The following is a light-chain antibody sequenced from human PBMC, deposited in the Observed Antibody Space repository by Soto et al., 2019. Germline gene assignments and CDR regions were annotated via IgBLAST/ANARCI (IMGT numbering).Light chain of an antibody. J-gene: IGKJ1*01. CDR2: AAS. CDR1: QSVSSSY. V-gene: IGKV3-20*01. Sequence: DIVLTQSPGTLSLSPGERATLSCRASQSVSSSYLAWYQQKPGQAPRPLIYAASRRATGIPDRFSGSGSGTDFTLTITGLEPEDFAVYYCQQYGSSPRTFGQGTKV. CDR3: QQYGSSPRT.